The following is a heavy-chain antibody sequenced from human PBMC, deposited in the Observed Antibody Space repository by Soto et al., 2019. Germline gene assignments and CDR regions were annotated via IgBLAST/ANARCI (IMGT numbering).Heavy chain of an antibody. CDR2: VKDGGST. J-gene: IGHJ4*02. CDR1: GGSLTGYY. D-gene: IGHD5-12*01. Sequence: QVQLQQWGAGLLEPSETLALTCSVNGGSLTGYYWSWISQPPGKGLEWIGEVKDGGSTNYSPSLRGRVSISADTSKNHFSLRLNSVTDADTAVYFCARGQEGIVATHWDQGALVTVSS. CDR3: ARGQEGIVATH. V-gene: IGHV4-34*01.